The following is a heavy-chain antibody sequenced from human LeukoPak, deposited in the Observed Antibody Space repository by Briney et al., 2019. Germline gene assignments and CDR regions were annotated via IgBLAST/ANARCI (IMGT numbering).Heavy chain of an antibody. CDR2: ISGSGGST. CDR3: AKGVRADLDAFDI. V-gene: IGHV3-23*01. Sequence: PGGSLRLSCAASGFTFSNYGMNWVRQAPGKGLEWVSAISGSGGSTYYADSVKGRFTISRDNSKNTLYLQMNSLRAEDTAVYYCAKGVRADLDAFDIWGQGTMVTVSS. CDR1: GFTFSNYG. J-gene: IGHJ3*02. D-gene: IGHD3-10*01.